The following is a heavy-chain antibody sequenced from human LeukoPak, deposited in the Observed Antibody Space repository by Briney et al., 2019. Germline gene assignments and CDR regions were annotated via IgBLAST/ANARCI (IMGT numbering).Heavy chain of an antibody. V-gene: IGHV3-30*03. D-gene: IGHD3-22*01. CDR1: GFTFSSYG. CDR2: ISYDGSNK. CDR3: ARAPPYYYDSSGYSSLDY. J-gene: IGHJ4*02. Sequence: PGGSLRLSCAASGFTFSSYGMHWVRQAPGKGLEWVAVISYDGSNKYYADSVKGRFTISRDNSKNTLYLQMNSLRAEDTAVYYCARAPPYYYDSSGYSSLDYWGQGTLVTVSS.